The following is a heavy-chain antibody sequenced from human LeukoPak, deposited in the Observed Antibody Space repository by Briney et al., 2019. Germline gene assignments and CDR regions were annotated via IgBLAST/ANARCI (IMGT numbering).Heavy chain of an antibody. CDR2: INPGGGST. CDR3: ARSRGNHFDY. CDR1: GHNFINYY. D-gene: IGHD3-10*01. V-gene: IGHV1-46*01. J-gene: IGHJ4*02. Sequence: ASVKVSCKTSGHNFINYYIHWVRQAPGQGLEWMGLINPGGGSTSYTERFQGRVSLTRDVSTNSVHLELSSLTSGDTAVYYCARSRGNHFDYWGQGTLVTVSP.